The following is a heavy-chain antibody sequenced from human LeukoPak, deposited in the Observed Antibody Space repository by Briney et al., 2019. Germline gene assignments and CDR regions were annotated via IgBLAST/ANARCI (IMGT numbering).Heavy chain of an antibody. CDR1: GFTFSSYN. CDR2: ISSSSSTI. CDR3: ARDYGDYEYYYGMDV. V-gene: IGHV3-48*01. D-gene: IGHD4-17*01. Sequence: GSLRLSCAASGFTFSSYNMNWVRQAPGKGLEWVSYISSSSSTIYYADSVKGRFTISRDNAKNSLYLQMNSLRAEDTAVYYCARDYGDYEYYYGMDVWGQGTRSPSP. J-gene: IGHJ6*02.